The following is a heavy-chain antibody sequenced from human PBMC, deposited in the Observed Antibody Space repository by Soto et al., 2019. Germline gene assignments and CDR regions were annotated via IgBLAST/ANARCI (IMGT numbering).Heavy chain of an antibody. CDR3: ANSEYSRYKNIDV. Sequence: GGSLRLSCAASGFTFRGYGMHWVRQAPGRGLEWVALISYDGSIKYYADSVRGRFTISRDNSKNTLYLQMNSLRAEDTAVYYCANSEYSRYKNIDVWGQGTTVTVSS. CDR2: ISYDGSIK. D-gene: IGHD5-18*01. CDR1: GFTFRGYG. V-gene: IGHV3-30*18. J-gene: IGHJ6*02.